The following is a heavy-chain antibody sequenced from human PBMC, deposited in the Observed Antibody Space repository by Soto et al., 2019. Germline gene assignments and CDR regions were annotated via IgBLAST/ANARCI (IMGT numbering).Heavy chain of an antibody. J-gene: IGHJ4*02. Sequence: ASVKVSCKASGYTCTTYGISWLRQAPGQVFEWMGWISANNGNTDYAQKFQGRVTMTTDTSTSTASMELRSLRSDDMAVYYCARGSYISSWYSLDYWGQGTLVTVSS. CDR1: GYTCTTYG. CDR2: ISANNGNT. V-gene: IGHV1-18*03. D-gene: IGHD6-13*01. CDR3: ARGSYISSWYSLDY.